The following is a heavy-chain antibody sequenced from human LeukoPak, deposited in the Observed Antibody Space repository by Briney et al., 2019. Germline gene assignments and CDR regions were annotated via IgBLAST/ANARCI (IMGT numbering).Heavy chain of an antibody. CDR1: GYTFTSYY. Sequence: ASVEVSCKASGYTFTSYYMHWVRQAPGQGLEWMGIINPSGGSTSYAQKFQGRVTMTRDTSTSTVYMELSSLRSEDTAVYYCARGPLDYYDSSGGGDYWGQGTLVTVSS. CDR2: INPSGGST. J-gene: IGHJ4*02. V-gene: IGHV1-46*01. CDR3: ARGPLDYYDSSGGGDY. D-gene: IGHD3-22*01.